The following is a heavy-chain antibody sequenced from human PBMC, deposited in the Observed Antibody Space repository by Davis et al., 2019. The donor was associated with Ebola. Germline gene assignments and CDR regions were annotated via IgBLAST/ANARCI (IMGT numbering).Heavy chain of an antibody. V-gene: IGHV1-2*06. Sequence: ASVKVSCKASGYTFTDYNIHWMRQAPGQELEWLGRVILKSGATNYAHKFQGRVTMTRDTSISTVYMELSSLRYDDTADYYCARGHNYAHEYWGQGTLVTVSS. CDR3: ARGHNYAHEY. CDR1: GYTFTDYN. D-gene: IGHD4-11*01. J-gene: IGHJ4*02. CDR2: VILKSGAT.